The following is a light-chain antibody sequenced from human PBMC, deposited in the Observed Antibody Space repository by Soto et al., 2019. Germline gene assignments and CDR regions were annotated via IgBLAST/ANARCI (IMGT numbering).Light chain of an antibody. V-gene: IGKV3-11*01. CDR2: DAS. Sequence: EIVLTQSPATLSLSPGERCTLSCRASQSVKTFLVWYQQGPGQAPRLXXYDASHRAAGIPARFSGSGFGTEFTLTTSSLEPEDALVYYCQQRSNWPPITFGQGTRLDIK. CDR1: QSVKTF. J-gene: IGKJ5*01. CDR3: QQRSNWPPIT.